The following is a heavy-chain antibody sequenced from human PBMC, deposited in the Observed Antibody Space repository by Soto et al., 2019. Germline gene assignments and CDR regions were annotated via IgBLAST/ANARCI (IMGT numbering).Heavy chain of an antibody. D-gene: IGHD1-1*01. CDR3: ARRTNNWSWEDY. J-gene: IGHJ4*02. V-gene: IGHV4-59*08. CDR2: VYYSGS. Sequence: KPSETLSLTCTVSGDSISNNFWSWIRQPPGRRLEWIGYVYYSGSNYNPSLKSRVTMSVDTSKNQFSLQLSSVTAADTAVYYCARRTNNWSWEDYWGQGTLVTVSS. CDR1: GDSISNNF.